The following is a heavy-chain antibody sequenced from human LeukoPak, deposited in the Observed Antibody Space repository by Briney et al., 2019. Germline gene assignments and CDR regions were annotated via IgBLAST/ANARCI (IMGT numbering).Heavy chain of an antibody. J-gene: IGHJ4*02. V-gene: IGHV4-59*01. CDR2: IYYSGST. D-gene: IGHD3-22*01. Sequence: SETLSLTCTASGGSISSYYWSWIRQPPGKGLEWIGYIYYSGSTNYNPSLKSRVTISVDTSKNQFSLKLSSVTAADTAVYYCARGGRITMIVENNFDYWGQGTLVTVSS. CDR3: ARGGRITMIVENNFDY. CDR1: GGSISSYY.